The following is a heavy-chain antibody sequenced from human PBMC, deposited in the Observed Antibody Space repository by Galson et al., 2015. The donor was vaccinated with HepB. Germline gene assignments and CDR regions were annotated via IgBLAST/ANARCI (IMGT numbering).Heavy chain of an antibody. J-gene: IGHJ6*02. CDR1: GFTFSDYY. D-gene: IGHD4-17*01. CDR3: ARVVTTSAYYYGMDV. CDR2: ISRSGSTI. Sequence: SLRLSCAASGFTFSDYYMSWVRQAPGKGLEWVTYISRSGSTIYYADSVKGRFTISRDNAKNSLHLQMSSRRAEDTAVYYCARVVTTSAYYYGMDVWGQGTTVTVSS. V-gene: IGHV3-11*01.